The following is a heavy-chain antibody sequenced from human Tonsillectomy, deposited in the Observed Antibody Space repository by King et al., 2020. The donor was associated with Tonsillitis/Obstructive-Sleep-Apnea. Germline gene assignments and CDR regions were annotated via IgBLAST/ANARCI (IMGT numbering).Heavy chain of an antibody. CDR3: AKDEQQVVPGYYYYGMDV. D-gene: IGHD6-13*01. Sequence: VQLVESGGGVVQPGRSLRLSCAASGFTFSSYGMHWVRQAPGKGLEWVAVISYDGSNKYYADSVKGRFTISRDNSKNTLYLQMNSLRAEDTAVYYCAKDEQQVVPGYYYYGMDVWGQGTTVTVSS. V-gene: IGHV3-30*18. CDR1: GFTFSSYG. CDR2: ISYDGSNK. J-gene: IGHJ6*02.